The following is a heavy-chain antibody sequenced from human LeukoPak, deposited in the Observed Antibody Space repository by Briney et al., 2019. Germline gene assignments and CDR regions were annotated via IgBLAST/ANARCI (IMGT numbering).Heavy chain of an antibody. CDR1: GFTFSSYA. J-gene: IGHJ4*02. V-gene: IGHV3-64*01. CDR2: ISSNGGST. CDR3: VRGLGLRYPLDY. D-gene: IGHD5-12*01. Sequence: GGSLRLSCAASGFTFSSYAMHWVRQAPGKGLEYVSAISSNGGSTYYANSVKGRFTISRDNSKNTLYLQMGSLRAEDMAVYYCVRGLGLRYPLDYWGQGTLVTVSS.